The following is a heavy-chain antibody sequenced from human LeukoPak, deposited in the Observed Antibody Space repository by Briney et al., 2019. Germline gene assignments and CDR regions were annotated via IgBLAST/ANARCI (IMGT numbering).Heavy chain of an antibody. CDR1: GGSISSYY. CDR2: IYYSGST. J-gene: IGHJ4*02. CDR3: ARWGLRYFEGPFDY. D-gene: IGHD3-9*01. V-gene: IGHV4-59*01. Sequence: PSETLSLTCTVSGGSISSYYWSWIRQPPGKGLEWMGYIYYSGSTNYNPSLKSRVTISVDTSKNQFSLKLSSVTAADTAAYYCARWGLRYFEGPFDYWGQGTLVTVSS.